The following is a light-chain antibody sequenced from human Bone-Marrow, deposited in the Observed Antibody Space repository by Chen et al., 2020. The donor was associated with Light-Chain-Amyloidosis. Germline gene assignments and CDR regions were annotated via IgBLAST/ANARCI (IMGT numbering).Light chain of an antibody. Sequence: EIVLTQSPGTLSLSPGEGANLSCRASQTISSNYLTWYQQKFGQAPRLLIYGSSSRATVIPDRFTGSGSGTDFTLTINRLEPEDFAMDYCQQYGTSPLTFGGGTKVEIK. CDR2: GSS. CDR3: QQYGTSPLT. V-gene: IGKV3-20*01. CDR1: QTISSNY. J-gene: IGKJ4*01.